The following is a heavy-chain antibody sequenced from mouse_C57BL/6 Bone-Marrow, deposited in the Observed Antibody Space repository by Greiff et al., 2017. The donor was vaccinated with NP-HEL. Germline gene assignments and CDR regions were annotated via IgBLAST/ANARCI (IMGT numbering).Heavy chain of an antibody. V-gene: IGHV2-9-1*01. CDR3: ARNALFYYDYGLFAY. Sequence: VQLKESGPGLVAPSQSLSITCTVSGFSLTSYAISWVRQPPGKGLEWLGVIWTGGGTNYNSAPKSRLSISKDNSKSQVFLKMNSLQTDDTARYYCARNALFYYDYGLFAYWGQGTLVTVSA. CDR2: IWTGGGT. CDR1: GFSLTSYA. D-gene: IGHD2-4*01. J-gene: IGHJ3*01.